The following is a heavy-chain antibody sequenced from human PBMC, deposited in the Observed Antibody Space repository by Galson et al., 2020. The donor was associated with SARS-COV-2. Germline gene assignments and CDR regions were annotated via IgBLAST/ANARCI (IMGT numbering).Heavy chain of an antibody. Sequence: ASVKVSCKASGYTFANYGISWVRQAPGQGLEWMGWISSYNGDTNYAHKFQGRVTMTLDTSTSTAYMELRSLRSDDTAVYYCARDGVVFGSRWFDPWGQGTLVTVSS. J-gene: IGHJ5*02. CDR3: ARDGVVFGSRWFDP. V-gene: IGHV1-18*01. D-gene: IGHD2-15*01. CDR2: ISSYNGDT. CDR1: GYTFANYG.